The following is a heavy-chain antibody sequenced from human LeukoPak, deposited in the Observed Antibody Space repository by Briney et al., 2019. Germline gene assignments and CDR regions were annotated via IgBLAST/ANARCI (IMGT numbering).Heavy chain of an antibody. CDR2: IYTAVST. V-gene: IGHV4-4*07. CDR1: GGSLSSYY. CDR3: ARDARGSGWFSDT. D-gene: IGHD6-19*01. Sequence: PSETLSLTCPVSGGSLSSYYWSWIRQPAGKGLEWIGRIYTAVSTDYNPSLKSRVTMSVDTSKNQFSLRLSSVTAADTAVYYCARDARGSGWFSDTWGQGTLVTVSS. J-gene: IGHJ5*02.